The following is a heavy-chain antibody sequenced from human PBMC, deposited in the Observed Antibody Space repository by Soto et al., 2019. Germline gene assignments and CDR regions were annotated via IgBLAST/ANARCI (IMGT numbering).Heavy chain of an antibody. CDR1: GGAISSYY. J-gene: IGHJ6*02. CDR3: ARVAFSYFGMDV. V-gene: IGHV4-4*07. CDR2: VFSSGST. D-gene: IGHD3-3*02. Sequence: SETLSLTCSVPGGAISSYYWGWVRQPAAKGLEWIGRVFSSGSTNYNASLKSRVTMSIDTSKNEVSLTLRSVTAADTAVYYCARVAFSYFGMDVWGPGTTVTVSS.